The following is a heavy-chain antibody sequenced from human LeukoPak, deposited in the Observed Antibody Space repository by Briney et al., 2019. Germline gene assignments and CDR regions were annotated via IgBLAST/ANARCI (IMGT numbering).Heavy chain of an antibody. J-gene: IGHJ4*02. CDR3: ANDYYDSSGYYYYFDY. V-gene: IGHV3-7*03. CDR1: GFTFSSYW. D-gene: IGHD3-22*01. Sequence: PGGSLRLSCAASGFTFSSYWMSWVRQAPGKGLEWVANIKQDGSEKYYVDSVKGRFTISRDNAKNSLYLQMNSLRAEDTAVYYCANDYYDSSGYYYYFDYWGQGTLVTVSS. CDR2: IKQDGSEK.